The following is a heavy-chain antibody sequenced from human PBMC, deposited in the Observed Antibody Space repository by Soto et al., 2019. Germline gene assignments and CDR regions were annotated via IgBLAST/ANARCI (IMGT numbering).Heavy chain of an antibody. J-gene: IGHJ6*02. Sequence: QVQLQESGPGLVKPSQTLSLTCTVSGVSISSGGYYWSWIRQHPGKGLEWIGYIYYSGSTYYNPSLKSRVTISVDTSKNQFSLKLSSVTAADTAVYYCARDRYSSSWTYYYYGMDVWGQGTTVTVSS. CDR3: ARDRYSSSWTYYYYGMDV. D-gene: IGHD6-13*01. CDR1: GVSISSGGYY. CDR2: IYYSGST. V-gene: IGHV4-31*03.